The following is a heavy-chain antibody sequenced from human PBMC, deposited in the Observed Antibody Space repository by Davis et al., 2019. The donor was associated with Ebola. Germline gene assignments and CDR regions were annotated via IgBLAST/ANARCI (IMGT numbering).Heavy chain of an antibody. Sequence: AASVKVSCKASGYTFTGYYMHWVRQAPGQRLEWMGWINAGNGNTKYSQKFQGRVTITRDTSASTAYMELSSLRSEDTAVYYCARGEYSGYVFDYWGQGTLVTVSS. D-gene: IGHD5-12*01. J-gene: IGHJ4*02. CDR1: GYTFTGYY. V-gene: IGHV1-3*01. CDR2: INAGNGNT. CDR3: ARGEYSGYVFDY.